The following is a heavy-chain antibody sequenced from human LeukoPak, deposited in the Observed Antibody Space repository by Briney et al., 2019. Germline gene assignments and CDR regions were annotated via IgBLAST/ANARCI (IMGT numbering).Heavy chain of an antibody. CDR2: ISGSGGST. V-gene: IGHV3-23*01. CDR1: GFTFSSYA. D-gene: IGHD1-26*01. J-gene: IGHJ6*03. CDR3: AKIASGSYFPLGHYYYYMDV. Sequence: PGGSLRLSCAASGFTFSSYAMSWVRQAPGKGLEWVSAISGSGGSTYYADSVKGRFTISRDNSKNTLYLQMNSLRAEDTAVYYCAKIASGSYFPLGHYYYYMDVWGKGTTVTVSS.